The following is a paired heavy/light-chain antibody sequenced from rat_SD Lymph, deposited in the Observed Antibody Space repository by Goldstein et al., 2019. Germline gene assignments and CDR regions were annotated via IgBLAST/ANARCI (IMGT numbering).Light chain of an antibody. CDR3: QQYNEYPLT. CDR1: KSISNN. J-gene: IGKJ5*01. V-gene: IGKV16S1*01. Sequence: DVQMTQSPSYLAASPGESVSISCKASKSISNNLAWYQEKPGKANKLLIHSGSTLQSGTPSRFSGSGSGTDFTLTIRSLESEDFAVYYCQQYNEYPLTFGSGTKLEIK. CDR2: SGS.
Heavy chain of an antibody. V-gene: IGHV11-9*01. J-gene: IGHJ4*01. CDR3: ARADA. CDR2: IKPDGSKT. Sequence: EVKLVESGGGLVLPGASLKLSCIVSGFTFSDYWMRWVRQAPGKGLEFIGEIKPDGSKTNYAPSMKGRFTISRDNAKNTLYLQMSSVRSEDTATYYCARADAWGQGASVTVSS. CDR1: GFTFSDYW.